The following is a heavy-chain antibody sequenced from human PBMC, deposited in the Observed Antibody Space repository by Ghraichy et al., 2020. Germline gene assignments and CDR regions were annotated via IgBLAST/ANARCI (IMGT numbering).Heavy chain of an antibody. CDR3: AVLASNGLDV. CDR2: IYHSGTA. D-gene: IGHD3-3*01. J-gene: IGHJ6*02. V-gene: IGHV4-30-2*01. Sequence: SETLSLTCIVSGGSVTSDPYSWTWVRQPSGKGLEWIGYIYHSGTAYLNPSLKSRVAISVDRSENQFSLKVNSVSAADTAVYYCAVLASNGLDVWGQGTKVTVSS. CDR1: GGSVTSDPYS.